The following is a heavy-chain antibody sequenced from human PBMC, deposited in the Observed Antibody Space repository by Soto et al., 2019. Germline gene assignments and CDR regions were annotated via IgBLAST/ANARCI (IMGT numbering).Heavy chain of an antibody. CDR2: IKEDGSEK. Sequence: EVQLVESGGGLVQPGGSLRLSCAASGFTFKNYWMSWVRQAPGKGLEWVANIKEDGSEKYYVDSVKGRFTIFRDNVENSLDLQMNSLRAEDTAVYYCTRDQGRDTNYAVYWGPGTLVCVS. J-gene: IGHJ4*02. D-gene: IGHD2-8*01. CDR1: GFTFKNYW. V-gene: IGHV3-7*01. CDR3: TRDQGRDTNYAVY.